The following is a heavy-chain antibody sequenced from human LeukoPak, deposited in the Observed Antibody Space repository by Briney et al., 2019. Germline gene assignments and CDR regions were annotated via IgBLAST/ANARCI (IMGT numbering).Heavy chain of an antibody. CDR3: AKGTPSVFVVVTAILGY. D-gene: IGHD2-21*02. V-gene: IGHV3-23*01. CDR1: GFTFSSYA. Sequence: GGSLRLSCAASGFTFSSYAMSWVRQAPGKGLEWVPAISGSGGSTYYADSVKGRFTISRDNSKNTLYLQMNSLRAEDTAVYYCAKGTPSVFVVVTAILGYWGQGTLVTVSS. J-gene: IGHJ4*02. CDR2: ISGSGGST.